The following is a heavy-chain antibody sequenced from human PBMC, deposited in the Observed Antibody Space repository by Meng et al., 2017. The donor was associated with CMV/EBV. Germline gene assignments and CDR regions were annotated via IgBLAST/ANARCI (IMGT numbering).Heavy chain of an antibody. D-gene: IGHD2-2*01. CDR1: GFTFTTYW. J-gene: IGHJ3*01. Sequence: GGSLRLSCAASGFTFTTYWMTWVRQAPGKGLEWVANITEDGNEKNYVDSVRGRFSISRDNAKSSLHLQMNKLRSEDTAVYYCTRDPSPVTVVESGAMYYYALDFWGQGTMVTVSS. CDR3: TRDPSPVTVVESGAMYYYALDF. CDR2: ITEDGNEK. V-gene: IGHV3-7*01.